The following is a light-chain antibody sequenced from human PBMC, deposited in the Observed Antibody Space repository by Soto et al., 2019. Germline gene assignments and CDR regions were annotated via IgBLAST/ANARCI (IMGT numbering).Light chain of an antibody. J-gene: IGLJ1*01. V-gene: IGLV2-14*03. CDR1: SSDVGVYNY. CDR2: DVS. Sequence: QSALTQPASVSGSPGQSITISCTGTSSDVGVYNYVSWYQQHPGKAPQLMIYDVSNRPSGVSNRFSGSKSGKTASLTISGLQAEDEADYYCSSYTTRRTYVFGTGTKLTVL. CDR3: SSYTTRRTYV.